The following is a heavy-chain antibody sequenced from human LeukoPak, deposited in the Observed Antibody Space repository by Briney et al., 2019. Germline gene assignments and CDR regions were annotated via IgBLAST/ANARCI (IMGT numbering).Heavy chain of an antibody. CDR1: GYTCTSYG. J-gene: IGHJ6*03. D-gene: IGHD1-1*01. CDR3: ARVSQLEPDYYYYYYMDV. V-gene: IGHV1-18*01. CDR2: ISAYNGNT. Sequence: ASVKVSCKASGYTCTSYGISWVRQAPGQELEWMGWISAYNGNTNYAQKLQGRVTMTTDTSTSTAYMELRSLRSDDTAVYYCARVSQLEPDYYYYYYMDVWGKGTTVTVSS.